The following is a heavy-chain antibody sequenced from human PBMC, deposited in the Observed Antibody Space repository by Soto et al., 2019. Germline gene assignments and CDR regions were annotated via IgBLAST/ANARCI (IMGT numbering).Heavy chain of an antibody. CDR2: ISYDGSNK. CDR1: GFTFSSYG. D-gene: IGHD5-18*01. CDR3: AKDNIKYSYGPYYFDY. V-gene: IGHV3-30*18. J-gene: IGHJ4*02. Sequence: QVQLVESGGDVVQPGRSLRLSCAASGFTFSSYGMHWVRQAPGKGLEWVAVISYDGSNKYYADSVKGRFTISRDNSKNTLYLQMNSLRAEDTAVYYCAKDNIKYSYGPYYFDYWGQGTLVTVSS.